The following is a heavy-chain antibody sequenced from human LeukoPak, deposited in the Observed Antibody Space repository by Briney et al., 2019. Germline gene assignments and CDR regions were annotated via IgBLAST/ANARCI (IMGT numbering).Heavy chain of an antibody. V-gene: IGHV3-53*01. D-gene: IGHD3-10*01. CDR3: ARDGFGELNNDY. CDR2: IYSGGNT. CDR1: GFTVSSNY. J-gene: IGHJ4*02. Sequence: GGSLRLSCAASGFTVSSNYMGWVRQAPGNGLEWVSVIYSGGNTTYADSVEGRFTISRDNSKNTLYLQMNSLRAEDTAVYYCARDGFGELNNDYWGQGTLVTVSS.